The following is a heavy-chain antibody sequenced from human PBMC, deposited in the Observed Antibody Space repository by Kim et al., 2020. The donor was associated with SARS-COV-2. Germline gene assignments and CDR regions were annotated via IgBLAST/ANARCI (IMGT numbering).Heavy chain of an antibody. J-gene: IGHJ6*02. D-gene: IGHD3-3*01. CDR3: ARGPVGVRMRSYGMDV. Sequence: SLKSRVTISVDTSKNQFSLKLSSVTAADTAVYYCARGPVGVRMRSYGMDVWGQGTTVTVSS. V-gene: IGHV4-39*01.